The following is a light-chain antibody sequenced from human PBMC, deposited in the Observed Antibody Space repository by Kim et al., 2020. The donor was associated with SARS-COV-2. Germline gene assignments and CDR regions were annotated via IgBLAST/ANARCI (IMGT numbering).Light chain of an antibody. CDR2: EVS. CDR1: SRDVGGYNY. Sequence: QSGTRSRTGTSRDVGGYNYASWYQQHPGKAPKLMIYEVSKRPSGVPDRFSGSKSGNMASLTVSGLQAEDEADYYCSSYEGSNNFEVFGTGTKVTVL. V-gene: IGLV2-8*01. CDR3: SSYEGSNNFEV. J-gene: IGLJ1*01.